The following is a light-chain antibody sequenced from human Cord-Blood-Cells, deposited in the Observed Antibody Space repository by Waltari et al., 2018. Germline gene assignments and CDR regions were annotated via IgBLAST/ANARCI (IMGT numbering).Light chain of an antibody. CDR1: NIGSKS. Sequence: SYVLTQPPSVSVAPGKKARITWGGNNIGSKSVHWYQQKPGQAPVLVIYYDSDRPSGIPERFSGSNSGNTATLSIIRVEAGDEADYYCQVWDSSSDQRVFGGGTKLTVL. V-gene: IGLV3-21*04. J-gene: IGLJ3*02. CDR2: YDS. CDR3: QVWDSSSDQRV.